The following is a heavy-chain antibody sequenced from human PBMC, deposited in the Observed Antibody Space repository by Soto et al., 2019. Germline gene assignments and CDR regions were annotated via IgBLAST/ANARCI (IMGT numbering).Heavy chain of an antibody. D-gene: IGHD5-18*01. CDR2: IYYSGST. V-gene: IGHV4-30-4*01. Sequence: QVQLQESGPGLVKPSQTLSLTCTVSGGSISSGDYYWSWIRQPPGKGLEWIGYIYYSGSTYYNPSLKSRVTISLDTSKYQFSLRLSSVTVADTAVYYCATGLEYSHGRSFDYWGQGTLVTVSS. CDR1: GGSISSGDYY. J-gene: IGHJ4*02. CDR3: ATGLEYSHGRSFDY.